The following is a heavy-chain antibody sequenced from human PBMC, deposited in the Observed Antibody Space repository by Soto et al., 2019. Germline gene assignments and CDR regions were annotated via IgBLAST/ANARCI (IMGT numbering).Heavy chain of an antibody. CDR2: IWYDGSNK. Sequence: QVQLVESGGGVVQPGRSLRLSCAASGFTFSIYGIHGVRQAPGKGLEWVAVIWYDGSNKYYADSVKGRFTISRDNSKNTLYLQMNTLRAEDTAVYYCARAVSRGYYFDYWGQGSLVTVSS. CDR3: ARAVSRGYYFDY. J-gene: IGHJ4*02. V-gene: IGHV3-33*01. D-gene: IGHD3-3*02. CDR1: GFTFSIYG.